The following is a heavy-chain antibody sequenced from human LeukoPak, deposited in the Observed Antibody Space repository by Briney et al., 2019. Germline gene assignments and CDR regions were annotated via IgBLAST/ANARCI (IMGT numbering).Heavy chain of an antibody. J-gene: IGHJ6*02. D-gene: IGHD6-6*01. CDR2: IWYDGSNK. Sequence: PGGSLRLSCAACGFTFSSYGMHGVSQAPGKGLEWAAVIWYDGSNKYYADSVKGRFTISRDNSKNTLYLQMNSLRAEDTAVYYCARSIAARPRYYYGMDVWGQGTTVTVSS. CDR3: ARSIAARPRYYYGMDV. CDR1: GFTFSSYG. V-gene: IGHV3-33*01.